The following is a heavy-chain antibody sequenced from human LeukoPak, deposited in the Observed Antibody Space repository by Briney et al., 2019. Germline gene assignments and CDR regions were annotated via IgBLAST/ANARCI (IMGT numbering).Heavy chain of an antibody. CDR1: GGAFSGYY. V-gene: IGHV4-34*01. D-gene: IGHD2-15*01. CDR3: ARGGSRIVVVVAARKPHYFDY. J-gene: IGHJ4*02. CDR2: ISHSGST. Sequence: SETLSLTCAVYGGAFSGYYWSWIRQPPGKGLEWIGEISHSGSTNYNPSRKSRVTISVDTSKNHFSLKLSSVTAADTAVYYCARGGSRIVVVVAARKPHYFDYWGQGTLVTVSS.